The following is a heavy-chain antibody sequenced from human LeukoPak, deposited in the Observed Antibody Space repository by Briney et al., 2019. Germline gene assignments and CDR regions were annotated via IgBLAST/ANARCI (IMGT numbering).Heavy chain of an antibody. Sequence: GGSLRLSCAASGFTVSSNYMSWVRQAPGKGLEWVSVIYSGGSTYYAGSVKGRFTISRDNSKNTLYLQMNSLRAEDTAVYYCARDPTAYYYDSSGYLDPWGQGTLVTVSS. V-gene: IGHV3-66*01. CDR2: IYSGGST. CDR3: ARDPTAYYYDSSGYLDP. D-gene: IGHD3-22*01. J-gene: IGHJ5*02. CDR1: GFTVSSNY.